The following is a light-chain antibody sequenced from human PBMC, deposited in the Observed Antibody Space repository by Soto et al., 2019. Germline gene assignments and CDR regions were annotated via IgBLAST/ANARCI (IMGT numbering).Light chain of an antibody. CDR2: SNN. J-gene: IGLJ1*01. CDR3: AAWDDSLNGLYV. V-gene: IGLV1-44*01. Sequence: SLLTQPPSSSGTPGQMVTLSCSGSSSNIGSNTVNWYQQLPGTAPKLLIYSNNQRPSGVPDRFSGSKSGTSASLAISGLQSEDEADYYCAAWDDSLNGLYVFGTGTKVTVL. CDR1: SSNIGSNT.